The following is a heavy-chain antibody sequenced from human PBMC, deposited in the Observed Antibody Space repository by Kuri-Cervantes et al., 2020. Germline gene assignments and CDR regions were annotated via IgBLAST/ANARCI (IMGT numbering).Heavy chain of an antibody. CDR3: ARGPIFEVVGVYYYYGMDV. CDR1: GYTLTELS. D-gene: IGHD3-3*01. V-gene: IGHV1-24*01. CDR2: FDPEDGET. Sequence: ASVKVSCKVSGYTLTELSMHWVRQAPGKGLEWMGGFDPEDGETIYAQKFQGRVTMTRNTSISTAYMELSSLRSEDTAVYYCARGPIFEVVGVYYYYGMDVWGQGTTVTVSS. J-gene: IGHJ6*02.